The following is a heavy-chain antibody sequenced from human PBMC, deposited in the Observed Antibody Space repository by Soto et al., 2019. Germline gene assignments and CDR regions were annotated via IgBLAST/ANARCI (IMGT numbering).Heavy chain of an antibody. Sequence: SETLSLTCTVSDGSISSYYWSWIRQPPGKGLEWIGYIYYSGSTNYNPSLKSRVTISVDTSKNQFSLKLSSVTAADTAVYYCARDNRLRGLTKYGWFDPWGQGTLVTVSS. J-gene: IGHJ5*02. CDR1: DGSISSYY. CDR2: IYYSGST. D-gene: IGHD3-10*01. CDR3: ARDNRLRGLTKYGWFDP. V-gene: IGHV4-59*01.